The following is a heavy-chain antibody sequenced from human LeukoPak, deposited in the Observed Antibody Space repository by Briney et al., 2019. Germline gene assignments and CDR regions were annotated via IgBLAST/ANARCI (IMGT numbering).Heavy chain of an antibody. CDR3: ARAGAYSSSRNWFDP. CDR1: GFTFSSYG. J-gene: IGHJ5*02. V-gene: IGHV3-33*01. CDR2: IWYDGSNK. Sequence: PGRSLRLSCAASGFTFSSYGMHWVRQAPGKGLEWVAVIWYDGSNKYYADSVKGRFTISRDNSKNTLYLQMNSLRAEDTAVYYCARAGAYSSSRNWFDPWGQGTLVTVSS. D-gene: IGHD6-13*01.